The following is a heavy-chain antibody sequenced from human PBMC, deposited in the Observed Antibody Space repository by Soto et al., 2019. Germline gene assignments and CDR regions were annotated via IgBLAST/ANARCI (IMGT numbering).Heavy chain of an antibody. Sequence: ASVKVSCKASGYTFTSYHITWVRQAPGQGLEWMGWISVYNGNTKYAQRIQGRVTMTADRSTSTAYMELRSLTSDDTAVYYCERRGYCSGTNCHLDYWGQGTLVTVSS. D-gene: IGHD2-2*01. V-gene: IGHV1-18*01. CDR2: ISVYNGNT. J-gene: IGHJ4*02. CDR3: ERRGYCSGTNCHLDY. CDR1: GYTFTSYH.